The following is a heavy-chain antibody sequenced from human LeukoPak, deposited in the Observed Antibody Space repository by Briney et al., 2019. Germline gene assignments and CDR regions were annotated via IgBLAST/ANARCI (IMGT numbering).Heavy chain of an antibody. J-gene: IGHJ3*02. CDR1: GGSFSSYT. Sequence: SVKVSCKASGGSFSSYTIDWVRQAPGQGLEWMGGISPIFGTANYAQRFQGRVTITADESTTTAYMELRSLRSEDTAVYYCARDDGRYFDRLGHDAFDIWGQGTLVTVSS. D-gene: IGHD3-9*01. CDR2: ISPIFGTA. V-gene: IGHV1-69*13. CDR3: ARDDGRYFDRLGHDAFDI.